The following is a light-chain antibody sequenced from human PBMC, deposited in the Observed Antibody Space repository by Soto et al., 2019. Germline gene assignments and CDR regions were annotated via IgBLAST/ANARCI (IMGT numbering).Light chain of an antibody. V-gene: IGKV3-20*01. Sequence: EIVLTQSPGTLSLSPGERATLSCRASQTVSSTYLAWYQQRPGQAPRLLIFGTSNRATDIPDRFSGSGSGTDFTLTFSRLEPEDFAVYYCQHYGSFGQGTKVEIK. CDR3: QHYGS. CDR1: QTVSSTY. CDR2: GTS. J-gene: IGKJ1*01.